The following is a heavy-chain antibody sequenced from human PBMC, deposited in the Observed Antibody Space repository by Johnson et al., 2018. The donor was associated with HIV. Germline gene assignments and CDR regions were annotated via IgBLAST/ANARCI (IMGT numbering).Heavy chain of an antibody. CDR3: ARLPSGYSRDDLDI. D-gene: IGHD5-18*01. V-gene: IGHV3-7*01. J-gene: IGHJ3*02. CDR1: GFTVSNYW. CDR2: IKQDGSDK. Sequence: VQLVESGGGLVQPGGSLRLSCAASGFTVSNYWMSWVRQAPGKGLEWVANIKQDGSDKYYVDSVKGRVTISRDNARNSLYLQINSLRPEDTAVYYCARLPSGYSRDDLDIWGQGTMVTVSS.